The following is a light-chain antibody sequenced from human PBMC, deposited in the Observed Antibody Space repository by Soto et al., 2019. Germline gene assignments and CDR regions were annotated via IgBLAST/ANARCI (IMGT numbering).Light chain of an antibody. J-gene: IGKJ4*01. CDR2: AAS. CDR1: QDIRHF. CDR3: QKYNTATRT. Sequence: IQMTQSPSALSASVGDRVTIRCRASQDIRHFLAWYQHKPERVPKLLIYAASTLQSGDPSRFSGSGSGTDFILTITGLQPGDAATYACQKYNTATRTFGGGTTVEI. V-gene: IGKV1-27*01.